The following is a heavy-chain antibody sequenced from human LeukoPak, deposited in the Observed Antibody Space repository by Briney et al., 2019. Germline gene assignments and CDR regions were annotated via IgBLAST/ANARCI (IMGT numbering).Heavy chain of an antibody. CDR3: AREGGYGLDV. J-gene: IGHJ6*02. D-gene: IGHD2-15*01. V-gene: IGHV3-7*03. CDR2: IKQDGSEK. CDR1: GFPFSSYW. Sequence: GGSLRLSCVASGFPFSSYWMSWVRQAPGKGLEWVANIKQDGSEKYYVDSVKGRFTISRDNAKNSLYLQMNSLRAEDTAVYYCAREGGYGLDVWGQGTAVTVSS.